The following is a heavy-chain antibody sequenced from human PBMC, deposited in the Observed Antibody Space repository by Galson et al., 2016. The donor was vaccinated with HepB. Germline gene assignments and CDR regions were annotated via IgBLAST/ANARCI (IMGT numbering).Heavy chain of an antibody. V-gene: IGHV3-23*01. Sequence: SLRLSCAASGFIFSSYAMSWVRQAPGKGLEWVSGLSGSDGSTYYADSVKGRFTTSRDNSKNTLYLQMNSLRAEDTAVYYCAKDWGVATTTHFDYWDQGILVIVSS. D-gene: IGHD5-12*01. CDR1: GFIFSSYA. CDR2: LSGSDGST. J-gene: IGHJ4*02. CDR3: AKDWGVATTTHFDY.